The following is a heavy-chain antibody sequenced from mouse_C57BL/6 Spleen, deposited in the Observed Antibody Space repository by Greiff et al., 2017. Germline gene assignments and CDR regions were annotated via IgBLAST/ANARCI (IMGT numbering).Heavy chain of an antibody. CDR3: ARINYGSSYEGMDY. J-gene: IGHJ4*01. CDR1: GFSLTSCG. CDR2: IWSGGST. V-gene: IGHV2-2*01. Sequence: VQLQQSGPGLVQPSQSLSITCTVSGFSLTSCGVHWVRQSPGKGLEWLGVIWSGGSTDYNAAFISRLSISKDNSKSQVFFKMYRLQADDTAIYYCARINYGSSYEGMDYWGQGTSVTVSS. D-gene: IGHD1-1*01.